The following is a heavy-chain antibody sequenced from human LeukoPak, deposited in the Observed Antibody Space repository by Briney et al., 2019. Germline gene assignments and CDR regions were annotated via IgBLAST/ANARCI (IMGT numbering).Heavy chain of an antibody. V-gene: IGHV3-74*01. CDR2: INSDGTST. Sequence: PGGSLRLSCAASGFTFSTYWMHWVRQAPGKGLVWVSRINSDGTSTSYADSVKGRFTISRDNAKNTLYLQMNSPRAEDSAVFYCTRALGAYASYFDFWGQGTLVTVSS. CDR1: GFTFSTYW. CDR3: TRALGAYASYFDF. D-gene: IGHD3-16*01. J-gene: IGHJ4*02.